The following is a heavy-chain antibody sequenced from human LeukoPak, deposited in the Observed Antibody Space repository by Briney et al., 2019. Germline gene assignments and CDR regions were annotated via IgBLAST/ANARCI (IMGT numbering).Heavy chain of an antibody. CDR2: IYYSGST. J-gene: IGHJ4*02. CDR1: GGSISSYY. V-gene: IGHV4-59*01. CDR3: ATAGWVATIEGGYFDY. Sequence: LETLSLTCTVSGGSISSYYWSWIRQPPGKGLEWIGYIYYSGSTNYNPSLKSRVTISVDTSKNQFSLKLSSVTAADTAVYYCATAGWVATIEGGYFDYWGQGTLVTVSS. D-gene: IGHD5-12*01.